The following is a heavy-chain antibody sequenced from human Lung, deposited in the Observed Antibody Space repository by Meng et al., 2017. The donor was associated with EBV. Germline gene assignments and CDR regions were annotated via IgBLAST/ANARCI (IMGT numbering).Heavy chain of an antibody. CDR3: TPFDY. CDR2: ITYDGTKK. V-gene: IGHV3-30*03. Sequence: QGQMVGSGGGVVQPGGSLGLSCVASGFAFSKFGIHWVRQAPGKGLEWVAVITYDGTKKYYADSVEGRFTISRDNSKNTLFLQMNSLKVEDTAVYYCTPFDYWGQGTLVTVSS. CDR1: GFAFSKFG. J-gene: IGHJ4*02.